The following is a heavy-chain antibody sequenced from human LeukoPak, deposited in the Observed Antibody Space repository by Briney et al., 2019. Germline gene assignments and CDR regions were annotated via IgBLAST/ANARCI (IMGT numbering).Heavy chain of an antibody. CDR2: INYSGST. J-gene: IGHJ6*03. D-gene: IGHD3-10*01. CDR3: ARHSYYGSGSYYPSGHYYYYYMDV. Sequence: SETLSLTCAVYGGSFSGYYWSWIRQPPGKGLEWIGEINYSGSTKYNPSLKSRVTISVDTSKNQFSLKLSSVTAADTAVYYCARHSYYGSGSYYPSGHYYYYYMDVWGKGTTVTISS. CDR1: GGSFSGYY. V-gene: IGHV4-34*01.